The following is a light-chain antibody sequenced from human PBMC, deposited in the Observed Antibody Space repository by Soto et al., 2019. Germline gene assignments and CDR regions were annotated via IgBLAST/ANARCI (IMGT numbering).Light chain of an antibody. CDR2: DTS. CDR1: QSVRRN. Sequence: EIVMTQSPATLSVSPGERATLSCGASQSVRRNLAWYQQKPGQAPRLLIYDTSTRATGIPDRFSGSGSGTEFTLTISSLQSEDFATYYCQQYNSYASFGQGTKVDIK. CDR3: QQYNSYAS. J-gene: IGKJ1*01. V-gene: IGKV3-15*01.